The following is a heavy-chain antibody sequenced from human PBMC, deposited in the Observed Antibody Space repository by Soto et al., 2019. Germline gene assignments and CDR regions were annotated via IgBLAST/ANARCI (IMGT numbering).Heavy chain of an antibody. D-gene: IGHD2-2*01. V-gene: IGHV3-13*04. CDR3: ARAIGPALFDY. CDR1: GFTFSSYD. J-gene: IGHJ4*02. CDR2: IGTAGDT. Sequence: GGSLRLSCSASGFTFSSYDMHWVRQGPGKGLEWVSAIGTAGDTNYAGSVKGRFTISRENAKNSLYLQMNSLRAGDTAIYFCARAIGPALFDYWGQGTLVTVSS.